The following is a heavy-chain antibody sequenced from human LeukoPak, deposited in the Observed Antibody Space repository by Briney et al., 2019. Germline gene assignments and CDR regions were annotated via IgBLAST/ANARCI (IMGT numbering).Heavy chain of an antibody. J-gene: IGHJ4*02. D-gene: IGHD3-22*01. V-gene: IGHV3-23*01. CDR1: GFTFNIYS. Sequence: GGSLRVSCAASGFTFNIYSMSWVRQAPGKGLEWVSSITSSGDATFYADSVKDRFTISRDNSKNTLYLQMSRLRAEDTAVYYCAKDRPNYHESNGHYYRPSGDYWGQGTLVTVSS. CDR3: AKDRPNYHESNGHYYRPSGDY. CDR2: ITSSGDAT.